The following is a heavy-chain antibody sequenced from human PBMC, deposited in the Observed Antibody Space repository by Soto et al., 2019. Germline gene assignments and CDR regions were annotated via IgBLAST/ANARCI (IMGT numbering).Heavy chain of an antibody. D-gene: IGHD3-3*01. CDR3: ARADLEWLWSDD. J-gene: IGHJ4*02. CDR1: GFTFSSYA. Sequence: PGGSLRLSCAASGFTFSSYAMHWVRQAPGKGLEWVAVISYDGSNKYYADSVKGRFTISRDNSKNTLYLQMNSLRAEDTAVYYCARADLEWLWSDDWGQGTLVTVSS. V-gene: IGHV3-30-3*01. CDR2: ISYDGSNK.